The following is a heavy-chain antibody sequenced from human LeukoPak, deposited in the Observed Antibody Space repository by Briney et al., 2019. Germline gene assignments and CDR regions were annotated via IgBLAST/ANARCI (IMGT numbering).Heavy chain of an antibody. J-gene: IGHJ4*02. V-gene: IGHV4-34*01. D-gene: IGHD3-22*01. CDR2: INHSGST. CDR1: GGSFSGYY. Sequence: SETLSLTCAVYGGSFSGYYWSWIRQPPGKGLEWIGEINHSGSTNYNPSLKSRVTISVDTSKNQFSLKLSSVTAADTAVYYCARESPDPDYYDSSGCYPFDYWGQGTLVTVSS. CDR3: ARESPDPDYYDSSGCYPFDY.